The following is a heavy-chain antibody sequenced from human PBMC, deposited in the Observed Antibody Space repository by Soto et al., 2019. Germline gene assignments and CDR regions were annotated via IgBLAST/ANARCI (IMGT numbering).Heavy chain of an antibody. D-gene: IGHD3-10*01. J-gene: IGHJ4*02. V-gene: IGHV3-13*01. CDR2: ITSAGDT. CDR1: GFTLSNFD. CDR3: VMTLYHPGNY. Sequence: EAQLVESGGGLVQPGGSLRLSCAASGFTLSNFDMHWVRLATGKGLEWVSGITSAGDTFYAGSVKGPFNISREIDNNSFCLQMNNLRAEDTALYYCVMTLYHPGNYFGQGILVTVSS.